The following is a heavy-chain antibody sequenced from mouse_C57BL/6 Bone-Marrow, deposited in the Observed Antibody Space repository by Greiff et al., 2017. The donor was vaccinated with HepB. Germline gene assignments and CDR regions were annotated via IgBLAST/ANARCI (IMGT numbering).Heavy chain of an antibody. Sequence: VQLQESGPELVKPGASVKISCKASGYAFSSSWMNWVKQRPGKGLEWIGRIYPGDGDTNYNGKFKGKATLTADKSSSTAYMQLSSLTSEDSAVYFCARSRYYYGSNWYFDVWGTGATVTVSS. CDR1: GYAFSSSW. J-gene: IGHJ1*03. V-gene: IGHV1-82*01. D-gene: IGHD1-1*01. CDR3: ARSRYYYGSNWYFDV. CDR2: IYPGDGDT.